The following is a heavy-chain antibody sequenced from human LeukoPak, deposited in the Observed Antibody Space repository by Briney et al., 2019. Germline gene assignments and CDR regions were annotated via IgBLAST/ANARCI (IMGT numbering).Heavy chain of an antibody. V-gene: IGHV4-31*03. Sequence: SQTLSLTRTVSGGSISSGGYYWSWIRQHPGKGLEWIGYIYYSGSTYYNPSLKSRVTISVDTSKNQFSLKLSSVTAADTAVYYCARGEGERKNWFDPWGQGTLVTVSS. CDR2: IYYSGST. CDR1: GGSISSGGYY. CDR3: ARGEGERKNWFDP. J-gene: IGHJ5*02. D-gene: IGHD3-10*01.